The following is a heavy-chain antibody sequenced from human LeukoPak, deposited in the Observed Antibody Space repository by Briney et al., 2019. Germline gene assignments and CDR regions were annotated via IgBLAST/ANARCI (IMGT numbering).Heavy chain of an antibody. V-gene: IGHV3-33*01. CDR1: GFTFSSYG. Sequence: GGSLRLSCAASGFTFSSYGMHWVRQAPGKGLEWVAVIRSDGSNKYYADSVKGRFTISRDNAKDSLYLQMNSLSAEDTALYYCAIDSGDSYGTVYYWGQRTLVTVSP. CDR3: AIDSGDSYGTVYY. D-gene: IGHD5-18*01. J-gene: IGHJ4*02. CDR2: IRSDGSNK.